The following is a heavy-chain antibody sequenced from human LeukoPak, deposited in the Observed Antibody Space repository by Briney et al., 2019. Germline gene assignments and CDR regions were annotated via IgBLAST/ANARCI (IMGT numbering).Heavy chain of an antibody. V-gene: IGHV1-69*05. D-gene: IGHD2-21*02. CDR2: IIPIFGTA. CDR1: GGTFSSYA. Sequence: SVKVSCKASGGTFSSYAISWVRQAPGQGLEWMGGIIPIFGTANYAQKFQGRVTITTDESTSTAYMELSSLRSEDTAVYYCARGGDDERGGAFDIWGQGTMVTVSS. J-gene: IGHJ3*02. CDR3: ARGGDDERGGAFDI.